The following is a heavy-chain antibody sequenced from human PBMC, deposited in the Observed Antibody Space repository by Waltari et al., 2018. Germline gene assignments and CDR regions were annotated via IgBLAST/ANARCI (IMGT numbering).Heavy chain of an antibody. CDR2: IYHSGSN. V-gene: IGHV4-38-2*01. J-gene: IGHJ3*02. Sequence: QVQLQESGPGLVKPSETLSLTCAVSGYSISSGYYCGWIRQPPGKGLEWIGSIYHSGSNYYNPSLKSRVTISVDTSKNQFSLKLSSVTAADTAVYYCAGTMITFGGVIVTDAFDIWGQGTMVTVSS. CDR1: GYSISSGYY. CDR3: AGTMITFGGVIVTDAFDI. D-gene: IGHD3-16*02.